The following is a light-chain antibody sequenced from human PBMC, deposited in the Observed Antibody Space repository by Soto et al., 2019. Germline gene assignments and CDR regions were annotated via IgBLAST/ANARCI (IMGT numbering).Light chain of an antibody. Sequence: EIVLTQSPGTLSLSPGERATLSCRASQRVTSCCLAWYQQKPGQPPRLLINGASSRATGIPDRFTASGSGTYFTLTNSRLEPEDFAVYYCQRYGTSPPVTFGGGTRVEIK. CDR2: GAS. CDR3: QRYGTSPPVT. V-gene: IGKV3-20*01. CDR1: QRVTSCC. J-gene: IGKJ4*01.